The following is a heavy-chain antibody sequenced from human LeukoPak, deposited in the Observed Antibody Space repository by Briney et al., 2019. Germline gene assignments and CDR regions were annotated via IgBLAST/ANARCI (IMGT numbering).Heavy chain of an antibody. CDR2: ISSSTSNT. Sequence: SGGSLRLSCAASGFTFRDSYMSWIRQAPGKGLEWVSYISSSTSNTNYADSVKGRFTISRDDAKNSLYLQMNSLRAEDTAVYYCVRGHTILGYWGQGTLVTVSS. J-gene: IGHJ4*02. CDR3: VRGHTILGY. D-gene: IGHD3-3*01. CDR1: GFTFRDSY. V-gene: IGHV3-11*06.